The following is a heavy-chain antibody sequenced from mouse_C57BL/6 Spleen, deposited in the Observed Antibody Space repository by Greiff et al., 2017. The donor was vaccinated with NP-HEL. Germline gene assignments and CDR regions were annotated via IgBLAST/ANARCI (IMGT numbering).Heavy chain of an antibody. D-gene: IGHD1-1*01. Sequence: EVQLVESGEGLVKPGGSLKLSCAASGFTFSSYAMSWVRQTPEKRLEWVAYISSGGDYIYYADTVKGRFTISRDNARNTLYLQMSSLKAEDTAMYYCTRGGGSGWYFDVWGTGTTVTVSS. CDR2: ISSGGDYI. CDR1: GFTFSSYA. J-gene: IGHJ1*03. V-gene: IGHV5-9-1*02. CDR3: TRGGGSGWYFDV.